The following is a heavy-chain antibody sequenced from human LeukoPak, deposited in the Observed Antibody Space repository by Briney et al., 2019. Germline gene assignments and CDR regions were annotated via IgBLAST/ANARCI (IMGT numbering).Heavy chain of an antibody. CDR2: SYTSGTT. D-gene: IGHD1-1*01. V-gene: IGHV4-4*07. J-gene: IGHJ5*02. CDR1: GGSISSYY. Sequence: KSSETLSLTCTVSGGSISSYYWSWIRQPAAKGRELTGRSYTSGTTNYNPSLNSRVTMSVDTSKNQFSLKLSSVTAADTAVYYCARAPTGTGGWNWFDPWGQGTLVTVSS. CDR3: ARAPTGTGGWNWFDP.